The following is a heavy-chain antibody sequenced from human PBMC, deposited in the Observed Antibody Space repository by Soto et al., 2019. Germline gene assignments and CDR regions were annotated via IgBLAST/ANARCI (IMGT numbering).Heavy chain of an antibody. CDR2: IYHSGST. D-gene: IGHD2-15*01. Sequence: SETLSLTCAVSSGSISSSNWWSWVRQPPGKGLEWIGEIYHSGSTNYNPSLKSRVTISVDKSKNQFSLKLSSVTAADTAVYYCAVVVAAPTMAWVYFQHWGQGTLVTVSS. CDR1: SGSISSSNW. V-gene: IGHV4-4*02. J-gene: IGHJ1*01. CDR3: AVVVAAPTMAWVYFQH.